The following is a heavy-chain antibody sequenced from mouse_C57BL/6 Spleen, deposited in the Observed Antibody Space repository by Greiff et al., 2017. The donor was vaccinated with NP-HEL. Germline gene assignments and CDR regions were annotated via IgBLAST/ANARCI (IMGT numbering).Heavy chain of an antibody. CDR1: GYTFTSYW. V-gene: IGHV1-7*01. CDR2: INPSSGYT. Sequence: VQLQQSGAELAKPGASVKLSCKASGYTFTSYWMHWVKQRPGQGLEWIGYINPSSGYTKYNQKFKDKATLTADNASSTAYMQLSSLTYEDSAVDYCARSDYCGSKGYVDVWGKGTTVT. D-gene: IGHD1-1*01. J-gene: IGHJ1*03. CDR3: ARSDYCGSKGYVDV.